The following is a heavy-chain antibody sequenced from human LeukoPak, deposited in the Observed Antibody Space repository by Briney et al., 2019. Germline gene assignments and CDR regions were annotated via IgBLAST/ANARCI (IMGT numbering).Heavy chain of an antibody. D-gene: IGHD2-2*03. J-gene: IGHJ5*02. V-gene: IGHV3-11*01. CDR1: GFTFSDYY. CDR2: ISSSGSTI. CDR3: ARVDGYCSSTSCYFNWFDP. Sequence: PRGSLRLSCAASGFTFSDYYMSWTRQAPGKGLEWVSYISSSGSTIYYADSVKGRFTISRDNAKNSLYLQMNSLRAEDTAVYYCARVDGYCSSTSCYFNWFDPWGQGTLVTVSS.